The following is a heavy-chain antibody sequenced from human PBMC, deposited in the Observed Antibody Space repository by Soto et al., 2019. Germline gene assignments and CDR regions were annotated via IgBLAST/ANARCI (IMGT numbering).Heavy chain of an antibody. V-gene: IGHV4-34*01. D-gene: IGHD5-12*01. CDR2: INHSGGRT. Sequence: QVHLQQWGAGLLKPSETLSLTCAVSGESFSDYFYSWIRQPPGKGLEWIGEINHSGGRTIHNPSLSSRVTISVDTSKDQFSLRLTSVTAADTAVYYCASGRGYTWTFGGQGTLVTVSS. CDR1: GESFSDYF. J-gene: IGHJ4*02. CDR3: ASGRGYTWTF.